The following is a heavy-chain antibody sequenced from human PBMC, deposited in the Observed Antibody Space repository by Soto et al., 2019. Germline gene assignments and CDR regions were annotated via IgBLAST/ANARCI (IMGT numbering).Heavy chain of an antibody. CDR1: GFTFRRHA. CDR2: ISRDGSNE. CDR3: ARSRNGGVADSFDY. D-gene: IGHD3-10*01. J-gene: IGHJ4*02. Sequence: QVQLVASGGGVVQQGRSLTLSCEASGFTFRRHAIHWVRQAPGKGLEWVAVISRDGSNEYYEDSVKGRFTISRDNSKNTLFLQLNSLRLEDPAVYYCARSRNGGVADSFDYWGQGTLVTVSS. V-gene: IGHV3-30*14.